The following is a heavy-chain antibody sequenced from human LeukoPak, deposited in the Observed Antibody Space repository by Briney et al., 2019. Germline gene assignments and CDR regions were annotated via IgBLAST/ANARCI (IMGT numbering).Heavy chain of an antibody. CDR3: ARVPQYYYDSSGYYYNAY. CDR1: GFTFSSYA. Sequence: PGGSLRLSCAASGFTFSSYAMHWVRQAPGKGLEWVAVISYDGSNKYYADSVKGRFTISRDNAKNSLYLQMNSLRAEDTAVYYCARVPQYYYDSSGYYYNAYWGQGTLVTVSS. J-gene: IGHJ4*02. V-gene: IGHV3-30-3*01. CDR2: ISYDGSNK. D-gene: IGHD3-22*01.